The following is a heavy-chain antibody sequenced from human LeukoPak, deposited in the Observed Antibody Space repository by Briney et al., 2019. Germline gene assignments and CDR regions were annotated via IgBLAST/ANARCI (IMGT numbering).Heavy chain of an antibody. CDR1: GGSFSGYY. V-gene: IGHV4-34*01. Sequence: SETLSLTCAVYGGSFSGYYWSWIRQPPGKELEWIGEINHSGSTNYNPSLKSRVTISVDTSKNQFSLKLSSVTAADTAVYYCARRDDFWSGYSFDYWGQGTLVTVSS. J-gene: IGHJ4*02. CDR3: ARRDDFWSGYSFDY. CDR2: INHSGST. D-gene: IGHD3-3*01.